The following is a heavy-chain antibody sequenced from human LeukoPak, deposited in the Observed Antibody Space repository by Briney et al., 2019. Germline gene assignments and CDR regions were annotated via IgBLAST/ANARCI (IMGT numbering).Heavy chain of an antibody. J-gene: IGHJ4*02. CDR2: ISYDGSNK. CDR3: ARDRNGSESYSVY. D-gene: IGHD3-10*01. CDR1: GFTFSSYA. Sequence: GGSLRLSCAASGFTFSSYAMHWVRQAPGKGLEWVAVISYDGSNKYYADSVKGRFTISRDNSKNTLYLQMNSLRAEDTAVYYCARDRNGSESYSVYWGQGTLVTVSS. V-gene: IGHV3-30*04.